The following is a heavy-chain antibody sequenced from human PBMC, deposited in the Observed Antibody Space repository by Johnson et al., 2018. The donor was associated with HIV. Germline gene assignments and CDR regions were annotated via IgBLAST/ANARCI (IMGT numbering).Heavy chain of an antibody. Sequence: QVQLVESGGGVVQPGRSLRLSCAASGFTFSTYGMHWVRQAPGKGLEWVAVIWYDGSNKYHADSVKGRFTISRDNSKNTLFLQMNSLRAEDTAVYYCAKDQVSTSWTNDAFDIWGQGTMVTVSS. CDR1: GFTFSTYG. CDR3: AKDQVSTSWTNDAFDI. J-gene: IGHJ3*02. D-gene: IGHD6-13*01. V-gene: IGHV3-33*06. CDR2: IWYDGSNK.